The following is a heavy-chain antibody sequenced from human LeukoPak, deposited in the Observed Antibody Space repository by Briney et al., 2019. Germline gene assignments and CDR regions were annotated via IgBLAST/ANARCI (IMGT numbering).Heavy chain of an antibody. Sequence: GGSLRLSCAASGFTFSGFAMSWVRRAPGKGPEWVSTFSRSGPDTYYADSVKGRFTIFRDNSKNTLYLQMNSLRAEDTAVYYCAKGSLGSWYYFDYWGQGTLVTVSS. CDR1: GFTFSGFA. CDR3: AKGSLGSWYYFDY. CDR2: FSRSGPDT. D-gene: IGHD6-13*01. V-gene: IGHV3-23*01. J-gene: IGHJ4*02.